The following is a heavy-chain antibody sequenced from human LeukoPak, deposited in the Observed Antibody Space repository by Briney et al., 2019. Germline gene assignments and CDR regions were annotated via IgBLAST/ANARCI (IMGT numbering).Heavy chain of an antibody. CDR3: ARDYQGVTVGFDP. D-gene: IGHD3-10*01. Sequence: SVKVSCKASGGTFSSYAISWVRQAPGQGLEWMGGINPIFGTANYAQKFQGRVTITADKSTSTAYMELSSLRSEDTAVYYCARDYQGVTVGFDPWGQGTLVTVSS. J-gene: IGHJ5*02. CDR1: GGTFSSYA. V-gene: IGHV1-69*06. CDR2: INPIFGTA.